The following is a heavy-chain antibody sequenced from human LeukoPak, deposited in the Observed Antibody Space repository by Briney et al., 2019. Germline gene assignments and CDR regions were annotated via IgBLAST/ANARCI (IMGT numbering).Heavy chain of an antibody. J-gene: IGHJ4*01. CDR2: ISSSSTYI. Sequence: GGSLRLSCALSGFTFSSYSMNWVRQAPGKGLEWVSSISSSSTYIYYADSVKGRFTISRDYAKNLLYLQMNSLRIEDTAVYYCARDHGIPGSGSYRFDYWGHGTLVTVSS. V-gene: IGHV3-21*06. D-gene: IGHD3-10*01. CDR1: GFTFSSYS. CDR3: ARDHGIPGSGSYRFDY.